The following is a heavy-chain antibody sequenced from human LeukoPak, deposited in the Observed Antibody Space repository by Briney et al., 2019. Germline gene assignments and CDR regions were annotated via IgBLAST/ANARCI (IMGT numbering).Heavy chain of an antibody. Sequence: GGSLRLSCAASEFTFSSYSMNWVRQAPGKGLEWISYISSGSSTIYYADSVKGRFTISRDNAKNSLYLQMNSLRAEDMAVYYCARGSDLKYFQYWGQGTLVTVSS. V-gene: IGHV3-48*01. CDR1: EFTFSSYS. CDR3: ARGSDLKYFQY. J-gene: IGHJ1*01. CDR2: ISSGSSTI.